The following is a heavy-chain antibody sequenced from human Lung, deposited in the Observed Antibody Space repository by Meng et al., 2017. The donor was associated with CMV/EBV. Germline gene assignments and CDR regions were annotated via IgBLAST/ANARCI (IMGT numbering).Heavy chain of an antibody. V-gene: IGHV4-34*01. D-gene: IGHD5-12*01. CDR3: ARGRNVDNIEERYLRILPKVGWFDP. CDR2: MNHSGTT. CDR1: GGSLSGFY. J-gene: IGHJ5*02. Sequence: SETLSLTCAVDGGSLSGFYWSWIRQAPGEGPEWIGEMNHSGTTNYNPSLERRISLPLDTSKNQFSLRLASVTAADTAVYYCARGRNVDNIEERYLRILPKVGWFDPWGQGTLVTVSS.